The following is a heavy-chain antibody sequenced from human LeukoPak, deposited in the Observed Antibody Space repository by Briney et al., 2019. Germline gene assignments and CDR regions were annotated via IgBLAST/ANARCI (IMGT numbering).Heavy chain of an antibody. CDR2: ISGGGATT. V-gene: IGHV3-23*01. CDR3: AKDREWLKSDASFDY. D-gene: IGHD5-24*01. J-gene: IGHJ4*02. CDR1: GFTFSSYA. Sequence: GGSLGLSCAASGFTFSSYAMSWVRQAPGKGLQWVSTISGGGATTYYADSVKGRFTISRDNSKNTLYLQMNSLRADDTAVYYCAKDREWLKSDASFDYWGQGTLVTVSS.